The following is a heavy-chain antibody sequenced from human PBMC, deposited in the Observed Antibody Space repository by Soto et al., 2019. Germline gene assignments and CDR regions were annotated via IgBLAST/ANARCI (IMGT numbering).Heavy chain of an antibody. Sequence: GGSLRLSCAASGFTFSSYGMHWVRQAPGKGLEWVAVISYDGSNKYYADSVKGRFTISRDNSKNTLYLQMNSLRAEDTAVYYCAKSSTFGGNPAAFDIGAQGTMVTVSS. J-gene: IGHJ3*02. V-gene: IGHV3-30*18. CDR2: ISYDGSNK. CDR1: GFTFSSYG. CDR3: AKSSTFGGNPAAFDI. D-gene: IGHD2-2*01.